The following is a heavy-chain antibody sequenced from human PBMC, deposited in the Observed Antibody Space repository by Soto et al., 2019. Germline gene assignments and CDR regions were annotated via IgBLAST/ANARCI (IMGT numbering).Heavy chain of an antibody. CDR2: IYHSGST. V-gene: IGHV4-4*02. CDR1: GGSISSSNW. Sequence: SETLSLTCAVSGGSISSSNWWSWVRQPPGKGLEWIGEIYHSGSTNYNPSLKSRVTISVDKSKNQFSLKLSSVTAADTAVYYCASQRAPDLYNWFDPWGQGTLVTVSS. CDR3: ASQRAPDLYNWFDP. J-gene: IGHJ5*02.